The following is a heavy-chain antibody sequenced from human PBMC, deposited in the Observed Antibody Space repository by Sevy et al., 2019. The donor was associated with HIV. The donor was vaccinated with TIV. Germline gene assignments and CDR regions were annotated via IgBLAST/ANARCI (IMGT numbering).Heavy chain of an antibody. CDR2: IFKSGDVT. V-gene: IGHV3-23*01. CDR3: AGARYDSSGSFDAFDI. Sequence: GGSLRLSCVASGFTLRTYAMNWVRQAPGKGLKWVSTIFKSGDVTYYEDSVKGRFTIARDNSKNTVYLHMNSLRAEDTALYFCAGARYDSSGSFDAFDIWGQGTMVTVSS. D-gene: IGHD3-22*01. CDR1: GFTLRTYA. J-gene: IGHJ3*02.